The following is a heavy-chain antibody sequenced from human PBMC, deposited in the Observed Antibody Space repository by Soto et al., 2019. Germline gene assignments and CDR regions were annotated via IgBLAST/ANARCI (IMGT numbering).Heavy chain of an antibody. CDR3: TRDGAHGRLAVPLYYLDS. J-gene: IGHJ4*02. CDR2: INPATGRA. D-gene: IGHD3-16*01. V-gene: IGHV1-46*04. Sequence: QVQVIQSGAEVRKPGVSVKVSYKPSGFALTSYYIHWVRQAPGQGLEWVGVINPATGRASYAQTLQDRVTMTRDTYMTTVYMELRSLRSDDTAFYYCTRDGAHGRLAVPLYYLDSWGQGTLVTVSP. CDR1: GFALTSYY.